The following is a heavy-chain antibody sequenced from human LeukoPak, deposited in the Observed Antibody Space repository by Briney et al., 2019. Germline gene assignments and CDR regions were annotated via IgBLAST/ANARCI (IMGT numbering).Heavy chain of an antibody. Sequence: SETLSLTCAVYGGSFSGYYWSWIRQPPGKGLEWIGEINHSGSTNYNPSLKSRVTISVDTSKNQFSLKLSSVTAADTAVYYCARGRLDGVPAAWGQGTLVTVSS. CDR3: ARGRLDGVPAA. J-gene: IGHJ5*02. D-gene: IGHD2-2*01. CDR1: GGSFSGYY. CDR2: INHSGST. V-gene: IGHV4-34*01.